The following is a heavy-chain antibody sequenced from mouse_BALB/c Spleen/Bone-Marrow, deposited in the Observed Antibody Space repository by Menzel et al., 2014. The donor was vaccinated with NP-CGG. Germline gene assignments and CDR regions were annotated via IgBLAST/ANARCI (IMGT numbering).Heavy chain of an antibody. CDR2: IAPGSGNI. CDR1: GYTFTSYW. V-gene: IGHV1S41*01. D-gene: IGHD1-1*01. CDR3: AGSYYVSSPYAMDY. Sequence: DLVKPGASVKLSCKASGYTFTSYWINWVKQRPGQGLEWIGRIAPGSGNIYYNETFKVKATLTVDASSSTAYIQFSSLSSEDSAVYFCAGSYYVSSPYAMDYWGQGTSVTVSS. J-gene: IGHJ4*01.